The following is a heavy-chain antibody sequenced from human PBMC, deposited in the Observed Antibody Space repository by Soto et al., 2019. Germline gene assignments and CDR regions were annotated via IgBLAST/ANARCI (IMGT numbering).Heavy chain of an antibody. V-gene: IGHV4-59*01. J-gene: IGHJ6*02. D-gene: IGHD3-16*02. Sequence: PSETLPLTCTVSGGSIRSYYWSWIRQPPGKELEWIGNIYDSGSTNYNPSLKSRVTVSVDMSKNQFSLKLDSVTAADTAVYYCARESVRFIIPAPTNYSHFGMDVWGQATTGT. CDR2: IYDSGST. CDR1: GGSIRSYY. CDR3: ARESVRFIIPAPTNYSHFGMDV.